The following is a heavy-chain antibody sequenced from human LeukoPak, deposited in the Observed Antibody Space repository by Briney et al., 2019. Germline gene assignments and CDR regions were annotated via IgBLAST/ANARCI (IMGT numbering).Heavy chain of an antibody. CDR1: GYTFTTYY. J-gene: IGHJ4*02. Sequence: ASVKVSCKASGYTFTTYYMHWVRQAPGQGLEWMGIINPSGGSTGYAQKFQGRVTMTRDTSTSTVYMEPSSLRSEDTAVYYCERDREWELEYYFDYWGQGTLVTVSS. D-gene: IGHD1-26*01. CDR3: ERDREWELEYYFDY. V-gene: IGHV1-46*01. CDR2: INPSGGST.